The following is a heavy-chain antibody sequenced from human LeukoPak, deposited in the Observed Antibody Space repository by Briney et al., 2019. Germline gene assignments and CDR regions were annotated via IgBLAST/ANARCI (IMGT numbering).Heavy chain of an antibody. V-gene: IGHV4-59*07. J-gene: IGHJ3*02. CDR1: GGSFSGYY. Sequence: PSDTLSLTCAVYGGSFSGYYWSWIRQPPGKGLEWIGYIYNSGTTNYNPSLKSRVTISLDTSKNQFSLKLTSVTAADTAVYYCARVGVEDTSRVHAVFDIWGQGTTVTVSS. D-gene: IGHD2-21*01. CDR2: IYNSGTT. CDR3: ARVGVEDTSRVHAVFDI.